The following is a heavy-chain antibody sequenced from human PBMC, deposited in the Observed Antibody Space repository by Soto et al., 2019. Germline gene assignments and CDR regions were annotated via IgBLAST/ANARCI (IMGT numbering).Heavy chain of an antibody. D-gene: IGHD2-2*03. CDR2: ISGTSETI. J-gene: IGHJ4*02. Sequence: DVQLVESGGGLVKPGGSLRLSCAASGFNFHTYTMTWVRQAPGKGLEWVSYISGTSETIFYADSVKVRFTIFRDNAKNSLYLQLNSLRDEETAVYYCSTGYCRSDNCHFTHWGQGTLVTVSS. CDR1: GFNFHTYT. V-gene: IGHV3-48*02. CDR3: STGYCRSDNCHFTH.